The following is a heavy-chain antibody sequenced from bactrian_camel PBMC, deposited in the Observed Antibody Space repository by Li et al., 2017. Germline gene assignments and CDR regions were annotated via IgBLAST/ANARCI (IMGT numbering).Heavy chain of an antibody. Sequence: HVQLVESGGGSVQPGGSLRLSCVGSGFPFTTYYMAWFRQAPGREREGVAGIDDTGGSKYADSVLGRFTISKDNTKNTLYLQMNSLEPEDTAMYYCAAGRYFDYCADFAGRYGFWGQGTQVTVS. V-gene: IGHV3S1*01. J-gene: IGHJ4*01. CDR2: IDDTGGS. CDR3: AAGRYFDYCADFAGRYGF. CDR1: GFPFTTYY. D-gene: IGHD1*01.